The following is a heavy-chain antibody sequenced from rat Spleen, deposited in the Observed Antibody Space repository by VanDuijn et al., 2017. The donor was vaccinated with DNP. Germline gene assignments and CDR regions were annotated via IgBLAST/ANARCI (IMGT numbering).Heavy chain of an antibody. Sequence: EVQLMESGGGLVQPGRSLKLSCAVSGFTFSDYGMAWVLQAPTKGLEWVASIGPNGYIVYYRDSVKGRFTISRDNTISTLYLQMDSLRSEDTATYYCTTGGAAAYWGQGTLVTVSS. CDR1: GFTFSDYG. D-gene: IGHD1-2*01. V-gene: IGHV5-20*01. CDR3: TTGGAAAY. J-gene: IGHJ3*01. CDR2: IGPNGYIV.